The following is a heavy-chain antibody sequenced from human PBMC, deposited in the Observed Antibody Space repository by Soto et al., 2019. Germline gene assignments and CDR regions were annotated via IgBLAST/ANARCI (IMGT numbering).Heavy chain of an antibody. J-gene: IGHJ6*02. CDR1: GYTYTGYY. Sequence: ASVKVSCKASGYTYTGYYMHWVRQAPGQGLEWMGWINPNSGGTNYAQKFQGWVTMTRDTSISTAYMELSRLRSDDTAVYYCARDSPYGSGSMDVWGQGATVTVSS. V-gene: IGHV1-2*04. D-gene: IGHD3-10*01. CDR2: INPNSGGT. CDR3: ARDSPYGSGSMDV.